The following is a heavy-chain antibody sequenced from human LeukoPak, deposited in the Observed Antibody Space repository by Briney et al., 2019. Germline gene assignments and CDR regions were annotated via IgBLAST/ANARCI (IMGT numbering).Heavy chain of an antibody. Sequence: SVKVSCKASGGTFSSYAISWVRQAPGQELEWMGGIIPIFGTANYAQKFQGRVTITADESTSTVYMELSSLRSEDTAVYYCAVRGSYFLSGHYFDYWGQGTLVTVSS. CDR2: IIPIFGTA. D-gene: IGHD1-26*01. CDR3: AVRGSYFLSGHYFDY. CDR1: GGTFSSYA. V-gene: IGHV1-69*13. J-gene: IGHJ4*02.